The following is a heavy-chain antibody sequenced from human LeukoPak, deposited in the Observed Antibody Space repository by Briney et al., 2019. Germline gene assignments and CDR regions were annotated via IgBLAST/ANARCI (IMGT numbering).Heavy chain of an antibody. D-gene: IGHD5-18*01. Sequence: SETLSLTHTVSGGSISGYYWSWIRQPPGRRLEWIGHIYFIGGTNYNPSLKSRVTISGDTSNNQFFLKLTSVTAADTAIDYCARSSNSRFDPWGQGTLVTVSS. CDR2: IYFIGGT. CDR1: GGSISGYY. CDR3: ARSSNSRFDP. V-gene: IGHV4-59*01. J-gene: IGHJ5*02.